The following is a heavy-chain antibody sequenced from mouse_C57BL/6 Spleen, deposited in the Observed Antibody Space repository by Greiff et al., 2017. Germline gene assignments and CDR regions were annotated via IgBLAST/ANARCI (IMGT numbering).Heavy chain of an antibody. Sequence: QVQLQQPGAELVKPGASVKLSCTASGYTFTSYWMHWVKQRPGQGLEWIGMIHPNSGSTNYHEKFKSKATLTVDNSSSTAYMQLSSLTSEDSAVDYCALLGSSYAMDYWGKGTSVTVSS. CDR2: IHPNSGST. CDR1: GYTFTSYW. CDR3: ALLGSSYAMDY. D-gene: IGHD1-1*01. J-gene: IGHJ4*01. V-gene: IGHV1-64*01.